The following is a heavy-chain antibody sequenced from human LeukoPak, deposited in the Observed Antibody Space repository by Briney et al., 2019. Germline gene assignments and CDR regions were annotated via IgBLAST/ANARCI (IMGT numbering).Heavy chain of an antibody. D-gene: IGHD2-2*01. CDR2: ISNSGSTI. CDR1: GSTFSSYW. CDR3: VRAPGPAAPFDY. Sequence: PGGSLRLSCAASGSTFSSYWIHWVRQAPGKGLEWVSYISNSGSTIYYADSVKGRFTISRDNAKNSLYLQMNSLRAEDTAVYYCVRAPGPAAPFDYWGQGILVTVSP. J-gene: IGHJ4*02. V-gene: IGHV3-48*04.